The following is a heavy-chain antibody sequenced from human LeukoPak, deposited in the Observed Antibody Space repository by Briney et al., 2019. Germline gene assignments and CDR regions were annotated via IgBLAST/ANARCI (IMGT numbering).Heavy chain of an antibody. CDR1: GGSFSGYY. J-gene: IGHJ4*02. V-gene: IGHV4-34*01. CDR2: INHSGST. Sequence: SETLSLTCAVYGGSFSGYYWSWIRQPPGKGLEWIGEINHSGSTNYNPSLKSRVTISVDTSKNQFSLKLSSVTAADTAVYYCARGTAIAAAWGQGTLVTVSS. D-gene: IGHD6-13*01. CDR3: ARGTAIAAA.